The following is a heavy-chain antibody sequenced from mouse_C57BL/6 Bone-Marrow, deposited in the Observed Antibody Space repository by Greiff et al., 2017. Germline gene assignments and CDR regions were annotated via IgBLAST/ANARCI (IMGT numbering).Heavy chain of an antibody. CDR1: GFSLTSYG. CDR2: IWSDGST. D-gene: IGHD2-4*01. Sequence: QVQLQQSGPGLVAPSQSLSITCTASGFSLTSYGVHWVRQPPGKGLEWLVVIWSDGSTTYNSALKSRLSIRKDNSKSQVFLKMNSLQTDDTAKYYCARQGIYYEYDDYAMDYWGQGTSVTVSS. V-gene: IGHV2-6-1*01. J-gene: IGHJ4*01. CDR3: ARQGIYYEYDDYAMDY.